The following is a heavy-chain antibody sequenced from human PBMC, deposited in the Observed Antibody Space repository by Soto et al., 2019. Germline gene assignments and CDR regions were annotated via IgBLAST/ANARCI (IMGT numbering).Heavy chain of an antibody. CDR1: GYTFTSYD. CDR3: ARKYSSSWYYYYYMDV. Sequence: ASVKVSCKASGYTFTSYDINWVRQATGQGLELMGWMNPNSGNTGYAQEFQGRVTMTRNTSISTAYMELSSLRSEDTAVYYCARKYSSSWYYYYYMDVWGKGTTVTVSS. J-gene: IGHJ6*03. V-gene: IGHV1-8*01. CDR2: MNPNSGNT. D-gene: IGHD6-13*01.